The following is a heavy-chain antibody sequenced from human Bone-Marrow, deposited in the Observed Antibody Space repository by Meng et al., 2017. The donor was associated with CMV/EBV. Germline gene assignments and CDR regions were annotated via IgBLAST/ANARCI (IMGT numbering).Heavy chain of an antibody. J-gene: IGHJ4*02. D-gene: IGHD1-1*01. V-gene: IGHV1-2*02. CDR1: GYTFPGSY. CDR2: INPNSGGT. CDR3: ARKPISTNLTDY. Sequence: ASVKVSCKASGYTFPGSYMHWVRQAPGQGREWMGWINPNSGGTNYAQKFQGRVTMTRDTSISSAYMELSRLRSDDTAVYYCARKPISTNLTDYWGQGTLVTVSS.